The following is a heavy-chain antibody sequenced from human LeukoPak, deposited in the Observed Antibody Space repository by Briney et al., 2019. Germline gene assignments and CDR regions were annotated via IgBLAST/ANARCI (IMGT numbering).Heavy chain of an antibody. V-gene: IGHV3-30*18. J-gene: IGHJ4*02. CDR1: GFTVSSYG. CDR2: ISYDGSNK. CDR3: AKVVAAGRVPDY. Sequence: GGSLRLSCAASGFTVSSYGMHWVRQAPGKGLEWVAVISYDGSNKYYADSVKGRFTISRDNSKNTLYLQMNSLRAEDTAVYYCAKVVAAGRVPDYWGQGTLLTVSS. D-gene: IGHD6-13*01.